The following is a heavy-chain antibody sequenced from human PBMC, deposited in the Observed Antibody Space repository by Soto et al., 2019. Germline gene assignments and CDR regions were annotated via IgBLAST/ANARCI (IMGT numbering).Heavy chain of an antibody. CDR1: RFTFSSYA. CDR2: ISGSGGST. Sequence: GGSLRLSCAASRFTFSSYAMSWVRQAPGKGLEWVSAISGSGGSTYYADSVKGRFTISRDNSKNTLYLQMNSLRAEDTAVYYCAKESTVTTYYYYYYMDVWGKWTTVTVSS. J-gene: IGHJ6*03. CDR3: AKESTVTTYYYYYYMDV. V-gene: IGHV3-23*01. D-gene: IGHD4-17*01.